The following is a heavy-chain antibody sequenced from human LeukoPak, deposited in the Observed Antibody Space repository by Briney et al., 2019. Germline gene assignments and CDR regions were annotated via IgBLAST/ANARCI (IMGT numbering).Heavy chain of an antibody. CDR1: GFTFSNYA. CDR2: ISRTGGNT. Sequence: GGSLRLSCAASGFTFSNYAMSWVRQAPGKGLEWVSSISRTGGNTYYADLVKGRFTISRDNSKNTLYLQMNSLRAEDTAVYYCAKGPYYYGSGSAVNYWGQGTLVTVSS. D-gene: IGHD3-10*01. CDR3: AKGPYYYGSGSAVNY. J-gene: IGHJ4*02. V-gene: IGHV3-23*01.